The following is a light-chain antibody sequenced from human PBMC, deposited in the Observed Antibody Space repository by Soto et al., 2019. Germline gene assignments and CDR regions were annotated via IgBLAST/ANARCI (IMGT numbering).Light chain of an antibody. Sequence: IVLTQSPGTLSLSPGQRATLSCRASQSVSSSYLAWYQQKPGQAPRLLIYGASSRATGIRDRFSGSGSGTDFTLTISRLEPEAFAVYYCQQYGSSPWTFGQGTKVDIK. V-gene: IGKV3-20*01. J-gene: IGKJ1*01. CDR1: QSVSSSY. CDR3: QQYGSSPWT. CDR2: GAS.